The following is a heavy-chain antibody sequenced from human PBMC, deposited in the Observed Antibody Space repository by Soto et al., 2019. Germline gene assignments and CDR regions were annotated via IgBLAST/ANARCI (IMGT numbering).Heavy chain of an antibody. V-gene: IGHV3-30*18. CDR3: AKDRRSSSHKGYGMDV. CDR2: ISYDGSNK. D-gene: IGHD6-6*01. Sequence: VQLVESGGGVVQPGRSLRLSCAASGFTFSSYGMHWVRQAPGKGLEWVAVISYDGSNKYYADSVKGRFTISRDNSKNTLYLQMNSLRAEDTAVYYCAKDRRSSSHKGYGMDVWGQGTTVTVSS. J-gene: IGHJ6*02. CDR1: GFTFSSYG.